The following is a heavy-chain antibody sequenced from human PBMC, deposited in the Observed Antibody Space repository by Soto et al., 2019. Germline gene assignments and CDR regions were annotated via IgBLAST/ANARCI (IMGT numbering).Heavy chain of an antibody. CDR2: IYYSGST. CDR3: AIDQGPYYFVY. CDR1: GASISSGGYY. V-gene: IGHV4-31*02. J-gene: IGHJ4*02. Sequence: PSETLSLTCTVSGASISSGGYYWSWIRQHPGKGLEWIGYIYYSGSTYYNPSLKSRITISVDTSKNQFSLKLSSVTAADTAVYYCAIDQGPYYFVYWGQGSLVNVSS.